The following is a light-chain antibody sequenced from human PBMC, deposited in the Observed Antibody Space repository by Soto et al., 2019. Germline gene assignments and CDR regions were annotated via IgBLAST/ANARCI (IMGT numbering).Light chain of an antibody. CDR1: STDVGNYNL. V-gene: IGLV2-23*02. J-gene: IGLJ2*01. Sequence: QSALTQPASLSGSPGQSITISCTGSSTDVGNYNLVSWYQQLPNKAPKLIIYEVTKRPSGVSDRFSGSKSGNTASLTISGLQAEDEADYYCCSYAGYSGFVAFGGGTKLTVL. CDR2: EVT. CDR3: CSYAGYSGFVA.